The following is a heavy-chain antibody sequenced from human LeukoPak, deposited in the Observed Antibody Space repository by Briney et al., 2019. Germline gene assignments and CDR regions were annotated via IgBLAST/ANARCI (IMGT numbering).Heavy chain of an antibody. V-gene: IGHV1-69*13. CDR2: IIPIFCTA. Sequence: RASVNVSCKASGGTFSSYAISWVRQAPGQGVEWMGGIIPIFCTANYAQKFQGRVTITADESTSTAYMELSSLRSEDTAVYYCARLGNPSSGGGDYWGQGTLVTVSS. CDR1: GGTFSSYA. CDR3: ARLGNPSSGGGDY. J-gene: IGHJ4*02. D-gene: IGHD6-19*01.